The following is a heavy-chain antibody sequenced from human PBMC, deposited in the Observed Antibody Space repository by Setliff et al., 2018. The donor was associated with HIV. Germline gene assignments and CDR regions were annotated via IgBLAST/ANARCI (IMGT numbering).Heavy chain of an antibody. CDR3: ARNGADYDSSGYYYEVDY. D-gene: IGHD3-22*01. CDR1: GGSFSGYY. CDR2: INHSGST. V-gene: IGHV4-34*01. Sequence: SETLSLTCAVYGGSFSGYYWSWIRQPPGKGLEWIGEINHSGSTYYNPSLKSRVTISVDRSKNQFSLKLSSVTAADTAVYYCARNGADYDSSGYYYEVDYWGQGTLVTVSS. J-gene: IGHJ4*02.